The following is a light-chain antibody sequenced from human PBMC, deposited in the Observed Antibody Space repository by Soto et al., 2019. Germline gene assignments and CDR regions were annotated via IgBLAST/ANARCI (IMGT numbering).Light chain of an antibody. Sequence: QSALTQPASVSGSPGQSITFSCTGTSSDLGGYNYVSWYQQHPGKAPKLVIYDVSNRPSGVSNRFSGSKSRNTASLTISGLQADDEADYYCSSYTTTSTLVFGGGTKLTVL. V-gene: IGLV2-14*01. CDR1: SSDLGGYNY. J-gene: IGLJ2*01. CDR2: DVS. CDR3: SSYTTTSTLV.